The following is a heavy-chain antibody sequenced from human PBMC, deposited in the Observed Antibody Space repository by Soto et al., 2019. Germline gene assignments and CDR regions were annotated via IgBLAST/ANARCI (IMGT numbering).Heavy chain of an antibody. CDR3: AKDQAAAGTISRYFQH. CDR1: GFTFSSYA. J-gene: IGHJ1*01. Sequence: EVQLLESGGGLVQPEGSLSLSCAASGFTFSSYAMSWVRQAPGKGLEWVSGISGGGGTAYYADSVKGRFTISRDNSKNTLYLQGNSLRAEDTAVYYCAKDQAAAGTISRYFQHWGQGTLVTVSS. CDR2: ISGGGGTA. D-gene: IGHD6-13*01. V-gene: IGHV3-23*01.